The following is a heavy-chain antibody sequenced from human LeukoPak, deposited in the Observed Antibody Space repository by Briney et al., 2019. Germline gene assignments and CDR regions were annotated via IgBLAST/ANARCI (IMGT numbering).Heavy chain of an antibody. D-gene: IGHD3-22*01. J-gene: IGHJ4*02. V-gene: IGHV4-30-2*01. CDR1: GGSISSGGYS. CDR3: AYGRGYHFDY. CDR2: IYHSGST. Sequence: PSETLSLTCAGSGGSISSGGYSWSWIRQPPEKGLEWIGYIYHSGSTYYNPSLKSRVTISVDRSKNQFSLKLSSVTAADTAVYYCAYGRGYHFDYWGQGSLVTVSS.